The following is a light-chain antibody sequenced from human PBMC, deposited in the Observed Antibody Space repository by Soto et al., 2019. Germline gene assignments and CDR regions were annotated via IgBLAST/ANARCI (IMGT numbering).Light chain of an antibody. CDR1: SSNIGNNY. V-gene: IGLV1-51*01. CDR2: DNN. Sequence: QSVLTQPPSVSAAPGQKVTISCSGSSSNIGNNYVSWYQQLPGTAPKLLIYDNNKRPSGIPDRFSGSKSGTSATLGITGLQTGDEADYYCGTWDSSLSAGCFGGGTKVTVL. CDR3: GTWDSSLSAGC. J-gene: IGLJ2*01.